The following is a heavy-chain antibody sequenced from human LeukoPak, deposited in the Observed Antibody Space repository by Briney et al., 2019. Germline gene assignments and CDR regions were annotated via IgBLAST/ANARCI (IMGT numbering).Heavy chain of an antibody. J-gene: IGHJ4*02. CDR1: GFTFSSYA. CDR2: ISGSGGST. D-gene: IGHD2-15*01. V-gene: IGHV3-23*01. CDR3: AKGLVVDQYYFDY. Sequence: GGSLRLSCAASGFTFSSYAMSWVRQAPGKGLEWVSAISGSGGSTYYADSVKGRFTISRDNSKNTLYLPMNSLRAEDTAVYYCAKGLVVDQYYFDYWGQGTLVTVSS.